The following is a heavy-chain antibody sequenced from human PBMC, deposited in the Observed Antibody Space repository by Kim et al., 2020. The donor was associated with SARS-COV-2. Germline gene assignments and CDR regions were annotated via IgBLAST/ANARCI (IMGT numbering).Heavy chain of an antibody. CDR2: ISAYNGNT. D-gene: IGHD3-10*01. CDR3: ARDLSAHYYGSGSAVY. V-gene: IGHV1-18*04. CDR1: GYTFTSYG. Sequence: ASVKVSCKASGYTFTSYGISWVRQAPGQGLEWMGWISAYNGNTNYAQKLQGRVTMTTDTSTSTAYMELRSLRSDDTAVYYCARDLSAHYYGSGSAVYWGQGTLVTVSP. J-gene: IGHJ4*02.